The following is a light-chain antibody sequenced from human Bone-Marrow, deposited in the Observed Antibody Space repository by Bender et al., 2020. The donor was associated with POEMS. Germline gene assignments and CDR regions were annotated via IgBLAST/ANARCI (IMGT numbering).Light chain of an antibody. CDR2: QDT. J-gene: IGLJ2*01. Sequence: SYELTQPPSVSVSPGQTATITCSGEKLGEEYACWYQQKPGQSPVVVIYQDTKRPSGIPERFSGSTSGNTASLTISGTQTMDEADDYCQWWGSNTAVFGGGTKVTVL. CDR3: QWWGSNTAV. V-gene: IGLV3-1*01. CDR1: KLGEEY.